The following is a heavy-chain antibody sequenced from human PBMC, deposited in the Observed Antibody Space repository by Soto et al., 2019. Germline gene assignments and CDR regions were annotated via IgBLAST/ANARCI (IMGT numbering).Heavy chain of an antibody. CDR1: GFSFSTYA. CDR2: LTYTVSSP. D-gene: IGHD1-7*01. Sequence: GGSLRLSCVTSGFSFSTYAMTWVRQAPGKGLEWVATLTYTVSSPYYADSVKGRFTISRDNSKNTLYLQMNSLRAEDTAVYYCAKDKRSITGTYYGMDVWGQGTTVTVSS. J-gene: IGHJ6*02. V-gene: IGHV3-23*01. CDR3: AKDKRSITGTYYGMDV.